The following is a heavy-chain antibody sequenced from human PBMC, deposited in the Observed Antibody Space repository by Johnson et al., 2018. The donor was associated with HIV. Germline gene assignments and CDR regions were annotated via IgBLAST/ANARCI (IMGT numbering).Heavy chain of an antibody. CDR3: AKDRGYGGNLDAFDS. J-gene: IGHJ3*02. CDR1: GFTFSSYW. Sequence: MQLVESGGGVVQPGRSLRLSCAASGFTFSSYWMSWVRQAPGKGLEWVANIKQDGSEKYYVDSVKGRFTISRDNSKNTLYLQMNSLRAEDTAVYYCAKDRGYGGNLDAFDSWGQGTMVTVSS. CDR2: IKQDGSEK. V-gene: IGHV3-7*01. D-gene: IGHD4-23*01.